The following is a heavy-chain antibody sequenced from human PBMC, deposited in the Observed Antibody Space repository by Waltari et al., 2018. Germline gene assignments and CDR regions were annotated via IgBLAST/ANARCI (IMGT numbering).Heavy chain of an antibody. V-gene: IGHV4-59*01. CDR2: IYYSGST. J-gene: IGHJ4*02. CDR1: GGSISSYY. D-gene: IGHD3-3*01. CDR3: ARARDYDFWSGYGD. Sequence: QVQLQESGPGLVKPSETLSLTCPVSGGSISSYYWSWIRQPPGKGLEWIGYIYYSGSTNYNPSLKSRVTISVDTSKNQFSLKLSSVTAADTAVYYCARARDYDFWSGYGDWGQGTLVTVSS.